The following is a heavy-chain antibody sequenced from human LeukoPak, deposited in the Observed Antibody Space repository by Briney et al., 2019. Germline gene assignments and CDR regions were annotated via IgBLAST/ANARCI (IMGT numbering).Heavy chain of an antibody. D-gene: IGHD3-10*01. Sequence: RAGGSLRLSCAASGFTFSSYWMHWVRQVPGKGLVWVSRINSDGSSTSYADSVKGRFTISRDNAKNTLYVQMNSLRAEDTAVYYSSTGSGHAFDIWGRGTMVTVSS. V-gene: IGHV3-74*01. CDR2: INSDGSST. CDR3: STGSGHAFDI. J-gene: IGHJ3*02. CDR1: GFTFSSYW.